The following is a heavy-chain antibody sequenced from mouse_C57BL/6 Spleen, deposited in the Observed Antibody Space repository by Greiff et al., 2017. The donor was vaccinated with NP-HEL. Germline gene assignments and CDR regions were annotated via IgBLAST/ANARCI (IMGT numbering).Heavy chain of an antibody. CDR1: GYTFTSYW. CDR3: AIHYGSSYLYFDV. J-gene: IGHJ1*03. CDR2: IHPSDSDT. V-gene: IGHV1-74*01. Sequence: QVQLQQPGAELVKPGASVKVSCKASGYTFTSYWMHWVKQRPGQGLEWMGRIHPSDSDTNYNQKFKGKATLTVDKSSSTAYMQLSSLTSEDSAVYYCAIHYGSSYLYFDVWGTGTTVTVSS. D-gene: IGHD1-1*01.